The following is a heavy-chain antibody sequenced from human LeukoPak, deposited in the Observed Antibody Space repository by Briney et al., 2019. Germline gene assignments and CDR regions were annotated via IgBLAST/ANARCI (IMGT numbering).Heavy chain of an antibody. J-gene: IGHJ3*02. CDR1: GCTFRSYR. Sequence: GGSLRLSCAASGCTFRSYRMNWVRQAPGKGLEWVASIKQGESERYYVDSVNGRFTISRDNAKNSLYLQMNSLRAEDTAVYYCARGDNSAFDIWGQGTMVTVSS. CDR2: IKQGESER. D-gene: IGHD3-22*01. CDR3: ARGDNSAFDI. V-gene: IGHV3-7*04.